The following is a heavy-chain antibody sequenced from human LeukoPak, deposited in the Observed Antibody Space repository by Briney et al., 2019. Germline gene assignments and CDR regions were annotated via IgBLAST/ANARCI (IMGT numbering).Heavy chain of an antibody. CDR3: ARGSDGITGTNFDWFDP. Sequence: SETLSLTCAVYGGSFSGYYWSWIRQPPGKGLEWIGEINHSGSTNYNPSLKSRVTISEDTSKNQFSLKLSSVTAADTAVYYCARGSDGITGTNFDWFDPWGQGTLVTVSS. CDR1: GGSFSGYY. D-gene: IGHD1-7*01. J-gene: IGHJ5*02. V-gene: IGHV4-34*01. CDR2: INHSGST.